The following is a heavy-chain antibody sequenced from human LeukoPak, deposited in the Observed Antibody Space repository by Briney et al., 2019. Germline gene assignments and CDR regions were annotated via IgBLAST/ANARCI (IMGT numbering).Heavy chain of an antibody. CDR1: GYTFTSYD. J-gene: IGHJ3*02. Sequence: ASVKVSCKASGYTFTSYDINWVRQATGQGLEWMGWMNPNSGNTGYAQKFQGRVTMTRNTSISTAYMELSSLRSEDTAVYYCAGTGTTLDAFDIWGQGTIVTVSS. CDR2: MNPNSGNT. V-gene: IGHV1-8*01. CDR3: AGTGTTLDAFDI. D-gene: IGHD1-1*01.